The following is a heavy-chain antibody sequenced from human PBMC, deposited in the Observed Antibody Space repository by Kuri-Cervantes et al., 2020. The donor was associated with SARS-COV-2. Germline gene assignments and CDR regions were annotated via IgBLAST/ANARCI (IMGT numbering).Heavy chain of an antibody. J-gene: IGHJ4*02. CDR2: IYYSGST. CDR3: ARVRSDILTGYPFDY. CDR1: CGSISSISYY. Sequence: SETLSLTCTVSCGSISSISYYGGWTRQPPGEGLEWIGCIYYSGSTHYNPSLKSRVTVSVDTSKNQFSLKLSSVTAADTAVYYGARVRSDILTGYPFDYWGQGTLVTVSS. V-gene: IGHV4-39*07. D-gene: IGHD3-9*01.